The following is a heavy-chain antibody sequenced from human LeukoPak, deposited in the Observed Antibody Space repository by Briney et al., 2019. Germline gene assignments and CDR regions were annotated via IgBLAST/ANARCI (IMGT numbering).Heavy chain of an antibody. Sequence: GGSLRLSCEASGFTFSTYGMHWVRQAPGKGLEWVAFIRYDGSNKYYADSVKGRFTISRDNSKNTLYLQMNSLRAEDTAVYYCAKEGPELPPYYYYYYMDVWGKGTTVTVSS. CDR2: IRYDGSNK. D-gene: IGHD1-14*01. CDR3: AKEGPELPPYYYYYYMDV. CDR1: GFTFSTYG. V-gene: IGHV3-30*02. J-gene: IGHJ6*03.